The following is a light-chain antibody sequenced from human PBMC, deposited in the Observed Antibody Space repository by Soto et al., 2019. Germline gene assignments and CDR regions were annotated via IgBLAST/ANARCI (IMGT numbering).Light chain of an antibody. J-gene: IGLJ2*01. CDR2: GND. Sequence: QAVLTQPPSVSAAPGQKVTISCSGSSSNIGNNFVSWYQQRPGTAPKVLIYGNDKRPSGIPARFSGSKSGTSATLGITGLQTGDEADYYCGTWDSSLSGQVVFGGGTKVTV. CDR1: SSNIGNNF. V-gene: IGLV1-51*01. CDR3: GTWDSSLSGQVV.